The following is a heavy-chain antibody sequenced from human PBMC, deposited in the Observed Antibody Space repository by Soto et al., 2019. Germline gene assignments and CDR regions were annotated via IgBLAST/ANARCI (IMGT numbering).Heavy chain of an antibody. J-gene: IGHJ4*02. V-gene: IGHV3-7*01. D-gene: IGHD6-25*01. CDR3: ARDRVAAGSYFDY. Sequence: EVQLVESGGGLVQPGGSLRLSCAASGFTFSSYWMSWVRQAPGKGLEWVANIKQDGSEKYYVDSVKGRFTISRDNTKNSQYLQMNSLRAEDTAVYYCARDRVAAGSYFDYWGQGTLVTVSS. CDR2: IKQDGSEK. CDR1: GFTFSSYW.